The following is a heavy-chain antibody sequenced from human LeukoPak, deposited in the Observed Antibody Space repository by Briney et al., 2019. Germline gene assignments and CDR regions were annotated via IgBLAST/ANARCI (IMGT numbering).Heavy chain of an antibody. CDR2: ITSSSSTV. J-gene: IGHJ4*02. Sequence: PGGSLRLSCVASGFTFSSYSMNWVRQAPGKGLEWVSYITSSSSTVYYADSVKGRFIISRDNAKNALYLQMNSLRGEDTAVYYCVRDVDHWGQGTLVTVSS. V-gene: IGHV3-48*01. CDR3: VRDVDH. CDR1: GFTFSSYS.